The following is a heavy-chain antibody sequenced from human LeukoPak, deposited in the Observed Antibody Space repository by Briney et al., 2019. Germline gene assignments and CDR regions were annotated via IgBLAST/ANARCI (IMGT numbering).Heavy chain of an antibody. V-gene: IGHV3-23*01. D-gene: IGHD3-9*01. CDR1: GFTFSSYA. J-gene: IGHJ4*02. CDR3: AKERVNYDILTGYYGSGSDY. Sequence: SGGSLRLSCAASGFTFSSYAMSWVRQAPGKGLEWVSAISGSVGSTYYADSVKGRFTISRDNSTNTLYLQMNSLRAEDTDVYYCAKERVNYDILTGYYGSGSDYWGQGTLVTVSS. CDR2: ISGSVGST.